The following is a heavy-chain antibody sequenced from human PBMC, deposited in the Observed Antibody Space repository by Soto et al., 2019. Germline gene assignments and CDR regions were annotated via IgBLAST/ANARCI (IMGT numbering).Heavy chain of an antibody. D-gene: IGHD2-21*01. Sequence: ASVKVSCEASGYIFTDYYMDWVRQAPGQGMEWMGGINPTSGGSNYAQKFQDRVSMLTDTCINTGYMELSRLTSDDTAVYYCARPYCGTNSCHNWFELCGRGTLVTVSA. V-gene: IGHV1-2*02. CDR2: INPTSGGS. J-gene: IGHJ5*02. CDR3: ARPYCGTNSCHNWFEL. CDR1: GYIFTDYY.